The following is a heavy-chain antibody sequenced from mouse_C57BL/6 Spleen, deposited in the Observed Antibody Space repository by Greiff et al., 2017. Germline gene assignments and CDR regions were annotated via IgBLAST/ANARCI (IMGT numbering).Heavy chain of an antibody. D-gene: IGHD2-1*01. Sequence: QVQLKQPGAELVKPGASVKVSCKASGYTFTSYWMHWVKQRPGQGLEWIGRIHPSDSDTNYNQKFKGKDTLTVDKSSSTAYMQLSSLTSEDSAVYYCANGNYGWGDAMDYWGQGTSVTVSS. J-gene: IGHJ4*01. CDR3: ANGNYGWGDAMDY. V-gene: IGHV1-74*01. CDR2: IHPSDSDT. CDR1: GYTFTSYW.